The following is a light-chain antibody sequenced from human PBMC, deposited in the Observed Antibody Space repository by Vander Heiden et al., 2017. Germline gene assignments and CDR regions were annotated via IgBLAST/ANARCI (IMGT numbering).Light chain of an antibody. CDR1: QNIYTY. CDR3: QQSYSTPYA. Sequence: IQPTHPPSCLSASVGERFTITCRASQNIYTYLTWYQQKLGKAPKLLIYAASNWQYGVPSRFSGSGSGTDFTLTISSLQPEDFAAYYCQQSYSTPYAFGQGTRVEIK. CDR2: AAS. V-gene: IGKV1-39*01. J-gene: IGKJ2*01.